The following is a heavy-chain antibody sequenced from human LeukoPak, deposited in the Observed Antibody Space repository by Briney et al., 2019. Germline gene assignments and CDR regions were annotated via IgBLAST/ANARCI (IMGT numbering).Heavy chain of an antibody. V-gene: IGHV3-23*01. CDR3: ARDLSYAFGA. CDR1: GFTFNTYA. CDR2: ISGSGSRT. J-gene: IGHJ3*01. Sequence: GGSLRLSCAASGFTFNTYAMGWVRQAPGKGLEWVSAISGSGSRTYYADSVKGRFTTSRDNSKNTLYLQMNSLRAEDSALYYCARDLSYAFGAWGQGTMVTVSS.